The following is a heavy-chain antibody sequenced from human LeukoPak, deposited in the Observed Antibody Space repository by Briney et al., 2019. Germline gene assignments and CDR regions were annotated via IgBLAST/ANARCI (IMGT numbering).Heavy chain of an antibody. J-gene: IGHJ4*02. CDR2: IYTSGST. Sequence: KPSETLSLTCTVSGGSISSYYWSWIRQPAGKGLEWIGRIYTSGSTNYNPSLKSRVTMSVDTSKNQFSLKLSSATAADTAVYYCARALCSSTSCYKDYWGQGTLVTVSS. CDR3: ARALCSSTSCYKDY. CDR1: GGSISSYY. V-gene: IGHV4-4*07. D-gene: IGHD2-2*02.